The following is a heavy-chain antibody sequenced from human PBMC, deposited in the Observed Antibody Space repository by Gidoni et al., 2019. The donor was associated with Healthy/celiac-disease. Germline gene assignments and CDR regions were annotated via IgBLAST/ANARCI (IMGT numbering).Heavy chain of an antibody. CDR3: TRQPDLQWLVLREDY. V-gene: IGHV3-73*02. CDR2: IRSEANSYAK. CDR1: GFTFSGSA. D-gene: IGHD6-19*01. J-gene: IGHJ4*02. Sequence: VQLVESGGGLVQPGGSLNLPCAASGFTFSGSAMHWVREASGKGLEWVGRIRSEANSYAKADAASVKGRFTISRDDSKNTAYMQMNSLKTEDTAVYYCTRQPDLQWLVLREDYWGQGTLVTVSS.